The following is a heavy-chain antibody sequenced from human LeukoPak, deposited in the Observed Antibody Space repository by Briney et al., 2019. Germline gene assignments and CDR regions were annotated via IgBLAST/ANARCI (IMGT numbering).Heavy chain of an antibody. CDR2: IYYSGST. CDR3: ARETGGSSIDY. CDR1: GFTFSSYA. Sequence: PGGSLRLSCAASGFTFSSYAMSWIRQPPGKGLEWIGSIYYSGSTFYSPSLKSRVAISIDTSKSQFSLELNSVTATDTAVYYCARETGGSSIDYWGQGTQVTVSS. J-gene: IGHJ4*02. V-gene: IGHV4-39*02. D-gene: IGHD1-26*01.